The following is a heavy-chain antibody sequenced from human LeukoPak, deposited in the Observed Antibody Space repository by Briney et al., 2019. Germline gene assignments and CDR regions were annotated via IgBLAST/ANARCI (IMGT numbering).Heavy chain of an antibody. CDR3: AKAHLPDYYYMDV. J-gene: IGHJ6*03. V-gene: IGHV3-23*01. Sequence: GGSLRLSCAASGFTFSAYVMSWGRQAPGKGLEWVSSISGSGDITYYTDSVKGRFTISRDNSRNTLHLQMNSLRAEDTALYYCAKAHLPDYYYMDVWGKGTTVTVSS. CDR2: ISGSGDIT. CDR1: GFTFSAYV.